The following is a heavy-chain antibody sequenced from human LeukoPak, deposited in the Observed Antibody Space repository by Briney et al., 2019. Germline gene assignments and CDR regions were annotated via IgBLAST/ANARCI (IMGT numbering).Heavy chain of an antibody. CDR2: ISSSSSYI. Sequence: XRXAPXKGLEWVSSISSSSSYIYYADSVKGRFTISRDNAKNSLYLQMNSLRAEDTAVYYCARDISSGWPLDYWGQGTLVTVSS. D-gene: IGHD6-19*01. V-gene: IGHV3-21*01. J-gene: IGHJ4*02. CDR3: ARDISSGWPLDY.